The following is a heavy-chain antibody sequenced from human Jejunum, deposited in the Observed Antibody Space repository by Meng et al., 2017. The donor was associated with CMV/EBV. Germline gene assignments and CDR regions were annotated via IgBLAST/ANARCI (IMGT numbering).Heavy chain of an antibody. V-gene: IGHV1-18*01. J-gene: IGHJ4*02. CDR2: ISAYNGDT. Sequence: QGQGVQSVGEVKKPGASVKVSCKASGYTFTNYGITWVRQAPGQGLEWMGWISAYNGDTNYAQTLQGRVTMTTDTSTSTAYMELRSLRPDDTAVYYCARVEVGITSGDYWGQGTLVTVSS. CDR3: ARVEVGITSGDY. CDR1: GYTFTNYG. D-gene: IGHD1-26*01.